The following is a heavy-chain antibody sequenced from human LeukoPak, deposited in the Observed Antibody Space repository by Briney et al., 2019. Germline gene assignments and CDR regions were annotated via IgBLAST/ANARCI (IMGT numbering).Heavy chain of an antibody. J-gene: IGHJ4*02. CDR1: GFTFRSYA. CDR2: IAYDGGNK. Sequence: TGVSLRLSCAASGFTFRSYARHGVRQSPCKGLERGAVIAYDGGNKYYADSVKVRLTISRDDSKNTMYLQMNSLKAEDTAVYYCARDGGYYGSGSYYNPSYWGQGTLVTVSS. CDR3: ARDGGYYGSGSYYNPSY. D-gene: IGHD3-10*01. V-gene: IGHV3-30-3*01.